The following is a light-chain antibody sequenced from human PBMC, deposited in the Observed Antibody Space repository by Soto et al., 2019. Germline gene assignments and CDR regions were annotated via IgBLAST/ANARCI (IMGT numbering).Light chain of an antibody. Sequence: DIQMTQSPSSLSASVGDRVTITCRASQSISSSLNWYQQKPGKAPKLLIYAASSLQSGVPSRFRGRGSGTDFTLTISSLQPEDFATYYCQQSYSIPRTFGQGTELEIK. V-gene: IGKV1-39*01. J-gene: IGKJ2*02. CDR2: AAS. CDR1: QSISSS. CDR3: QQSYSIPRT.